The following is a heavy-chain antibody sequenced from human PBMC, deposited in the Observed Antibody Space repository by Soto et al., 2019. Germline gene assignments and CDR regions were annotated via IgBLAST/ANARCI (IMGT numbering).Heavy chain of an antibody. CDR2: INHSGST. Sequence: LSLTCAVYGGSFSGYYWSWIRQPPGKGLEWIGEINHSGSTNYNPSLKSRVTISVDTSKNQFSLKLSSVTAADTAVYYCARGVSIVVVPAARYYYYYYMDVWGKGTTVTVSS. D-gene: IGHD2-2*01. J-gene: IGHJ6*03. CDR1: GGSFSGYY. V-gene: IGHV4-34*01. CDR3: ARGVSIVVVPAARYYYYYYMDV.